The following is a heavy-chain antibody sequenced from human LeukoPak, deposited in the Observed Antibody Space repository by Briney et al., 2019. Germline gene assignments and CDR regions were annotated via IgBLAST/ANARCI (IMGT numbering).Heavy chain of an antibody. CDR2: IRSKAYGGTT. V-gene: IGHV3-49*04. J-gene: IGHJ6*03. Sequence: GRSLRLSCTASGFTFGDYAMSWVRQAPGKGLEWVGFIRSKAYGGTTEYAASVKGRFTISRDDSKSIAYLQMNSLKTEDTAVYYCTRGGMTTVTPYYYYMDVWGKGTTVTISS. CDR1: GFTFGDYA. CDR3: TRGGMTTVTPYYYYMDV. D-gene: IGHD4-17*01.